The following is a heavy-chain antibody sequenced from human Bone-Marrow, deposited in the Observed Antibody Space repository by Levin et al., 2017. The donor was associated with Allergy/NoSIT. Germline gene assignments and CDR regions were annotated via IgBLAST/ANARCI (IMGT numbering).Heavy chain of an antibody. V-gene: IGHV4-4*07. CDR3: ARGRRDGYSNYWYFDL. J-gene: IGHJ2*01. Sequence: SQTLSLTCTVSGDSITNAYWGWIRQPAGKGLEYIGVIFHTGVTNFNPSLKSRLTISRDTSSNQFSLKLTSMTAADTAVYYCARGRRDGYSNYWYFDLWGRGTLVTVSS. D-gene: IGHD5-24*01. CDR2: IFHTGVT. CDR1: GDSITNAY.